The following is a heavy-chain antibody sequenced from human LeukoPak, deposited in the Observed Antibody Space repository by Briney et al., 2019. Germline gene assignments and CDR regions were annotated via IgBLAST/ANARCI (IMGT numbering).Heavy chain of an antibody. Sequence: PSETLSLTCSVSGGSVSSYYWSWIRQFPGKGLEWIGSIFYSGNTNYNPSLKSRVTMSVDTSKSRFSLNLSSVTAADTAVYYCVRGAGGYNYGYYFDYWGQGTLVTVSS. D-gene: IGHD5-18*01. CDR1: GGSVSSYY. J-gene: IGHJ4*02. V-gene: IGHV4-59*02. CDR2: IFYSGNT. CDR3: VRGAGGYNYGYYFDY.